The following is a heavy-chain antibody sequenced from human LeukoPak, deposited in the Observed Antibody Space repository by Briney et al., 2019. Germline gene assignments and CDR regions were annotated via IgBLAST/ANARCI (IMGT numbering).Heavy chain of an antibody. CDR1: GFNFRDYY. CDR2: ISNTASSI. Sequence: GGSLRLSCIGSGFNFRDYYMSWIRLTPGRGLEWVSYISNTASSIYYRDSVKGRFVMSRDNANNVAYLQMSNLTVDDTALYYCARRKRSFDFWGQGTLVTVSS. V-gene: IGHV3-11*01. J-gene: IGHJ4*02. CDR3: ARRKRSFDF.